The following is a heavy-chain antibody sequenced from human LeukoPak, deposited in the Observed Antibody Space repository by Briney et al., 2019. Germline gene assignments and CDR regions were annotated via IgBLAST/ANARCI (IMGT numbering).Heavy chain of an antibody. V-gene: IGHV1-69*13. J-gene: IGHJ1*01. D-gene: IGHD2-15*01. CDR3: ARDVRSGGSRGVRGPAEYFQH. CDR2: IIPIFGTA. Sequence: ASVKVSCKASGGAFSSYAISWVRQAPGQGLEWMGGIIPIFGTANYAQKFQGRVTITADESTSTAYMELSSLRSEDTAVYYRARDVRSGGSRGVRGPAEYFQHWGQGTLVTISS. CDR1: GGAFSSYA.